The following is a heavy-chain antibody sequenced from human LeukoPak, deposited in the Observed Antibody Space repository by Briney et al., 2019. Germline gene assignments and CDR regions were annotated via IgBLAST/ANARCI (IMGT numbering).Heavy chain of an antibody. CDR2: INPNSGGT. D-gene: IGHD1-7*01. V-gene: IGHV1-2*02. CDR3: ARPPGRKYNWNSYYFDY. Sequence: GASVKVSRKASGYTFTSYGISWVRQAPGQGLEWMGWINPNSGGTNYAQKFQGRVTMTRDTSISTAHMELSRLRSDDTAVYYCARPPGRKYNWNSYYFDYWGQGTLVTVSS. J-gene: IGHJ4*02. CDR1: GYTFTSYG.